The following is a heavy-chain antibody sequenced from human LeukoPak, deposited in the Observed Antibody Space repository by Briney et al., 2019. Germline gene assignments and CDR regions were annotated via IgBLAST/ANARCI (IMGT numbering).Heavy chain of an antibody. D-gene: IGHD3-3*01. CDR1: GGSFSGYY. Sequence: SETLSPTCAVYGGSFSGYYWSWLRQPPGKGLEWIGEINHSGSTNYNPSLKSRVTISVDTSKNQFSLKLSSVTAADTAVYYCASGPLYKLRCLERSTYYMDVWGKGTTVTVSS. CDR2: INHSGST. V-gene: IGHV4-34*01. J-gene: IGHJ6*03. CDR3: ASGPLYKLRCLERSTYYMDV.